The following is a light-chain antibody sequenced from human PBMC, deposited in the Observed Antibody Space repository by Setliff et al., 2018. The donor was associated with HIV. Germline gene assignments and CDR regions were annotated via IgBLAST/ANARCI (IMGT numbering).Light chain of an antibody. CDR1: SSDVGGYNY. Sequence: QSVLTQPASVSGSPGQSITISCTGTSSDVGGYNYVSWYQQHPGKAPKLMIYDVSKRPSGVSDRFSGSKSGNTASLTISGLQAEDEADYYCSSSRSSTIEVFGTGTQLTVL. V-gene: IGLV2-14*01. J-gene: IGLJ1*01. CDR2: DVS. CDR3: SSSRSSTIEV.